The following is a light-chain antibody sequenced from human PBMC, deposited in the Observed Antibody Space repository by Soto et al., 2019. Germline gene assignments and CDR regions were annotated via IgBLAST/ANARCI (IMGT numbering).Light chain of an antibody. J-gene: IGKJ4*01. Sequence: DIQMTQSPSTLSGSVGDRVTITCRASQTISSWLAWYQQKPGTAPKLLIYDAVKMESGVPSRFSGSESGTEFTLTISSLQPEDFATYYCLQHNSYPLTFGGGTKVDIK. V-gene: IGKV1-5*01. CDR1: QTISSW. CDR3: LQHNSYPLT. CDR2: DAV.